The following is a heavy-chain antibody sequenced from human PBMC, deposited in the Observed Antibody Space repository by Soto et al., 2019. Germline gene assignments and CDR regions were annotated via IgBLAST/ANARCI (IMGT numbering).Heavy chain of an antibody. D-gene: IGHD3-16*02. CDR2: MNPNSGNT. V-gene: IGHV1-8*01. CDR3: ARERSSSKRFDP. Sequence: QVQLVQSGAEVKKPGASVKVSCKASGYTCTSYDIDWVRQATGQGLEWMGWMNPNSGNTGYAQKFQGRVTMTRNTSISTAYMELSSLRSEDTAVYYCARERSSSKRFDPWGQGTLVTVSS. J-gene: IGHJ5*02. CDR1: GYTCTSYD.